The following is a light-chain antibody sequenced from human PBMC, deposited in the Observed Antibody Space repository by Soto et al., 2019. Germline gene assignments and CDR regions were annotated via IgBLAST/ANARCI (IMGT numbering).Light chain of an antibody. V-gene: IGKV3-20*01. CDR3: HQYGSSPRMYT. J-gene: IGKJ2*01. CDR2: GAS. CDR1: QSVSSSY. Sequence: EIGMTQSPGPLSLSPGERATFSCLARQSVSSSYLAWYQQTPGQAPRLLIYGASSRATGIPDRFSGSGSGTDFTLTISRLEPEDVAVYDCHQYGSSPRMYTCRQRTELEIK.